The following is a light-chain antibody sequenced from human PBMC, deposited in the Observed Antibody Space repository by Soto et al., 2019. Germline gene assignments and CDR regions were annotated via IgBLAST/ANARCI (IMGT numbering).Light chain of an antibody. Sequence: DIQMTQSPSTLSASVGDRVTITCRASQSISNWLAWYQQEPGKAPKLLVYMASTLEGGVPSRFSGSASGTEFTLTISSLQPDDFATYFCQQYGSYPFTFGPGTKVDIK. CDR2: MAS. J-gene: IGKJ3*01. V-gene: IGKV1-5*03. CDR1: QSISNW. CDR3: QQYGSYPFT.